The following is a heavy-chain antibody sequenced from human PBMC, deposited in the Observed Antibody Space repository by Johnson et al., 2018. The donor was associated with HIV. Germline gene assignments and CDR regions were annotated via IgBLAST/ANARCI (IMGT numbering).Heavy chain of an antibody. J-gene: IGHJ3*02. V-gene: IGHV3-30-3*01. D-gene: IGHD1-26*01. Sequence: QVQLVESGGGVVQPGKSLRLSCAASHFTFGAYAIHWVRLAPGKGLEWVAVASYDGDNKYYADSVNGRFTISKDNSKDTLYMEMNNLGLEDTAVYYCARGAAVSGTLVDPFDIWGRGTMVTVSS. CDR2: ASYDGDNK. CDR1: HFTFGAYA. CDR3: ARGAAVSGTLVDPFDI.